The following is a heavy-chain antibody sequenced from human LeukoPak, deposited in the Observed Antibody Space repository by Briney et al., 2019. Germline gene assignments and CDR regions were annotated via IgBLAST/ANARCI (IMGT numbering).Heavy chain of an antibody. V-gene: IGHV3-23*01. CDR3: ARNENSGWGYFDY. D-gene: IGHD5-12*01. J-gene: IGHJ4*02. Sequence: GGSLRLSCAASGFTFSDYAMHWVRQAPGKGLEWVSVIGGSNGITFYVGSVKGRFTISRDNSKDTLYLQMNSLRAEDTAVYYCARNENSGWGYFDYWGQGTLVTVSS. CDR2: IGGSNGIT. CDR1: GFTFSDYA.